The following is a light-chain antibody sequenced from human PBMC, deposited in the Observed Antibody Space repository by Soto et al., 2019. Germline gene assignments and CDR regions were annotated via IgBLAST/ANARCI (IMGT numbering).Light chain of an antibody. Sequence: EVVLTQSPGTLSLSPVEGAILSCRASQIVTGDYLAWYQQKPGQAPRLLMYDASTRATGIPDRFSGSGSGTDFTLIISRLEPEDFAVYYCQQYGDSLLTFGQGTKVE. CDR2: DAS. CDR3: QQYGDSLLT. V-gene: IGKV3-20*01. CDR1: QIVTGDY. J-gene: IGKJ1*01.